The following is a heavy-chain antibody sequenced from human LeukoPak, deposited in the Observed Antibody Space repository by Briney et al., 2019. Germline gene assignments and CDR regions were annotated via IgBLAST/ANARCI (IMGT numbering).Heavy chain of an antibody. Sequence: KPSETLSLTCAVYGGSFSGCYWSWIRQPPGKGLEWIGEINHSGSTNYNPSLKSRVTTSVDTSKNQFSLKLSSVTAADTAVYYCARLCSSTSCYAYYYYYGMDVWGQGTMVTVSS. D-gene: IGHD2-2*01. CDR2: INHSGST. CDR1: GGSFSGCY. J-gene: IGHJ6*02. CDR3: ARLCSSTSCYAYYYYYGMDV. V-gene: IGHV4-34*01.